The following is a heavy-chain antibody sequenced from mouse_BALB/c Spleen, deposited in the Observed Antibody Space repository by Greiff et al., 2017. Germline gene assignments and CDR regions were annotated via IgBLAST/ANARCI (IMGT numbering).Heavy chain of an antibody. CDR3: ARVLDGYYGYFDV. Sequence: EVKLVESGPGLVKPSQSLSLTCSVTGYSITSGYYWNWIRQFPGNKLEWMGYISYDGSNNYNPSLKNRISITRDTSKNQFFLKLNSVTTEDTATYYCARVLDGYYGYFDVWGAGTTVTVSS. CDR1: GYSITSGYY. D-gene: IGHD2-3*01. V-gene: IGHV3-6*02. CDR2: ISYDGSN. J-gene: IGHJ1*01.